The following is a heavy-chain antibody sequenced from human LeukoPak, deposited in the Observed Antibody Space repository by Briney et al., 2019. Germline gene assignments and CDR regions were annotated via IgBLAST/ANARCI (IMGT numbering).Heavy chain of an antibody. Sequence: ASVKVSCKASGYTFTGYYMHWVRQAPGQGIEWMGWINPNSGGTNYAQKFQGRVTMTRDTSISTAYMELSRLRSDDTAVYYCARDIVGGTVAGTFDWGQGTLVTVSS. CDR2: INPNSGGT. V-gene: IGHV1-2*02. CDR3: ARDIVGGTVAGTFD. D-gene: IGHD6-19*01. CDR1: GYTFTGYY. J-gene: IGHJ4*02.